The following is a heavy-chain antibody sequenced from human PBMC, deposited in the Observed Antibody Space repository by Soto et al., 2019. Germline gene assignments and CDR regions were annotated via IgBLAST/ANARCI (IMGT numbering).Heavy chain of an antibody. CDR2: ISGSGGST. J-gene: IGHJ3*02. CDR3: AKDITAYCGGDCYDAFDI. CDR1: GFTFSSYA. Sequence: GGSLRLSCAASGFTFSSYAMSWVRQAPGKGLEWVSAISGSGGSTYYADSVKGRFTISRDNSKNTLYLQMNSLRAEDTAVYYCAKDITAYCGGDCYDAFDIWGQGTMVTVSS. V-gene: IGHV3-23*01. D-gene: IGHD2-21*02.